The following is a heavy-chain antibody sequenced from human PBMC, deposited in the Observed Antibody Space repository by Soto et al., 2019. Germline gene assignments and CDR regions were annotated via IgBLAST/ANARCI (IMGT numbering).Heavy chain of an antibody. Sequence: QVQLVQSGAEVKKPGSSVKVSCKASGGTFSSYTISWVRQAPGQGLEWMGRIIPILGIANYAQKFQGRVTITADKSTSTAYLELGSLGSEDTAVYYCAREVPHDYGDYRDYWGQGTLVTVSS. CDR3: AREVPHDYGDYRDY. V-gene: IGHV1-69*08. CDR1: GGTFSSYT. D-gene: IGHD4-17*01. CDR2: IIPILGIA. J-gene: IGHJ4*02.